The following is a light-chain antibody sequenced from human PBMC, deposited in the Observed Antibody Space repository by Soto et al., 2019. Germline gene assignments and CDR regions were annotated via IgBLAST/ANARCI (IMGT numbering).Light chain of an antibody. CDR1: SSDVGGHNY. CDR2: EVS. Sequence: QSALTQPASVSGSPGQSITISCTGTSSDVGGHNYVSWYQQHSGKAPKLMIYEVSDRPSGVSNRFSGSKSGNTASLTISGLQAEDEADYYCTSYTSNSTYVFGAGTKLTVL. CDR3: TSYTSNSTYV. J-gene: IGLJ1*01. V-gene: IGLV2-14*01.